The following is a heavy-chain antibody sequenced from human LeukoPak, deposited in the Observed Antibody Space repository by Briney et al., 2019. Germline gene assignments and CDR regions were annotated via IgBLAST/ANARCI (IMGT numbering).Heavy chain of an antibody. V-gene: IGHV4-59*08. Sequence: SKTLSLTCTVSGGSISSYYWSWIRQPPGKGLEWIGYIYYSGSTNYSPSLKSRVTISVDTSKNQFSLKLSSVTAADTAMYYCARRVYYYDSSGYYFPYFDYWGQGTLVTVSS. CDR3: ARRVYYYDSSGYYFPYFDY. CDR1: GGSISSYY. D-gene: IGHD3-22*01. CDR2: IYYSGST. J-gene: IGHJ4*02.